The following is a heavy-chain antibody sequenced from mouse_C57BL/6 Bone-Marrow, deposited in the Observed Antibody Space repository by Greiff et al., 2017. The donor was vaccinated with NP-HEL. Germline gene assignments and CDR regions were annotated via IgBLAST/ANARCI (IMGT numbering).Heavy chain of an antibody. D-gene: IGHD1-1*01. Sequence: QVQLQQSGAELARPGASVKLSCKASGYTFTSYGISWVKQRTGQGLEWIGEIYPRSGNTYYNEKFKGKATLTADKSSSPADMELRSLTSEDSAVYFCARLRYDGSSLTWTSWGQGTTLTVSS. V-gene: IGHV1-81*01. J-gene: IGHJ2*01. CDR2: IYPRSGNT. CDR3: ARLRYDGSSLTWTS. CDR1: GYTFTSYG.